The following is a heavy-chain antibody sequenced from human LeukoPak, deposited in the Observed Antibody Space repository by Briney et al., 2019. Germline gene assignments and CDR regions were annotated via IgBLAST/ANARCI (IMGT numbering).Heavy chain of an antibody. CDR2: IKSKTDGGTT. V-gene: IGHV3-15*01. CDR1: GFTSSTYW. D-gene: IGHD4/OR15-4a*01. J-gene: IGHJ4*02. Sequence: PGGSLRLSCAASGFTSSTYWMSWVRPAPGKGLEWVGRIKSKTDGGTTDYAAPVKGRFTISRDDSKTTLYLQMNSLKTEDTAVYYCTTSPLYGGFDYWGQGTLVTVSA. CDR3: TTSPLYGGFDY.